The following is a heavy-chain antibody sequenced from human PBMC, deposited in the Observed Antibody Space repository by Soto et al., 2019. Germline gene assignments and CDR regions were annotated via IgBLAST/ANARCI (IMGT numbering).Heavy chain of an antibody. D-gene: IGHD6-13*01. CDR3: AREDQGGYSSSWYTGILLSAFDI. V-gene: IGHV3-64*01. Sequence: PGGFLRLSCAASGTTFITYAMSWVRRAPGKGLEYVSAISSNGGSTHYANSVKGRFTISRDNSKNTLYLQMGSLRAEDMAVYYCAREDQGGYSSSWYTGILLSAFDIWGQGTMVTVSS. J-gene: IGHJ3*02. CDR1: GTTFITYA. CDR2: ISSNGGST.